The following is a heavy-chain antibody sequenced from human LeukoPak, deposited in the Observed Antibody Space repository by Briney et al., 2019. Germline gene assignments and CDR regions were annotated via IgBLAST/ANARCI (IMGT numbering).Heavy chain of an antibody. CDR2: IHSSEGT. V-gene: IGHV4-59*08. D-gene: IGHD4-17*01. J-gene: IGHJ6*04. Sequence: SETLSLTCTVSGGSLNGYYWGWIRQPPGKGLECIGYIHSSEGTAHNASLKSRLTISLDTSKNQFSLTLSSVTAADTAVYYCARHVYGEGMIVWGKGTTVTVSS. CDR3: ARHVYGEGMIV. CDR1: GGSLNGYY.